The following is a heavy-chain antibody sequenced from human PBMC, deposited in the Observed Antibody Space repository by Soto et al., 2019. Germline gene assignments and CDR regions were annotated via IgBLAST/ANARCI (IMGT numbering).Heavy chain of an antibody. CDR1: GGSIRGYY. CDR3: ARIQYYSESRRCFDS. J-gene: IGHJ5*01. V-gene: IGHV4-4*07. Sequence: SETLSLTCTVSGGSIRGYYWSWIRQAAGGGLEWIGRIYSSGSTNYNPSLKSRVTMSVDTSQNQFSLKLNSVTAADTAVYYCARIQYYSESRRCFDSWGQGTLVTVSS. CDR2: IYSSGST. D-gene: IGHD3-10*01.